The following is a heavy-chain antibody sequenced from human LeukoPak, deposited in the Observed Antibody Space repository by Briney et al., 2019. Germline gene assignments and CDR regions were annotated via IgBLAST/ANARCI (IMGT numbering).Heavy chain of an antibody. J-gene: IGHJ5*02. CDR1: GGTFSSYS. V-gene: IGHV3-21*01. Sequence: SCKASGGTFSSYSMNWVRQAPGKGLEWVSSISSSSSYIYYADSVKGRFTISRDNAKNSLYLQMNSLRAEDTAVYYCARVSGTSGPPTGFDPWGQGTLVTVSS. CDR3: ARVSGTSGPPTGFDP. D-gene: IGHD2-2*01. CDR2: ISSSSSYI.